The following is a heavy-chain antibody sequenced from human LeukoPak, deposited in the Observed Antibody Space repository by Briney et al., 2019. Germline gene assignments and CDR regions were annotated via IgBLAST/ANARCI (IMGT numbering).Heavy chain of an antibody. CDR2: IIPIFGTA. D-gene: IGHD2-15*01. Sequence: EASVKVSCKASGGTFSSYAISWVRQAPGQGLEWMGGIIPIFGTANYAQKFQGRVAITADKSTSTAYMELSSLRSEDTAVYYCAIGYCSGGSCLDFDYWGQGTLVTVSS. J-gene: IGHJ4*02. CDR1: GGTFSSYA. CDR3: AIGYCSGGSCLDFDY. V-gene: IGHV1-69*06.